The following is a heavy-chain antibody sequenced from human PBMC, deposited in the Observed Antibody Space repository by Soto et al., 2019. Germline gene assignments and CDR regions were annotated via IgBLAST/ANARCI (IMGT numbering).Heavy chain of an antibody. CDR3: AKAHGAYCGGDCYSFDY. Sequence: ESGGGVVQPGRSLRLSCAASGFTFTSYGMHWVRQAPGKGLEWVAVISYDEINKYYADSVKGRFTISRDKSKNTLYLQMNRLRAEDTAVYYCAKAHGAYCGGDCYSFDYWGQGALVTVSS. CDR2: ISYDEINK. D-gene: IGHD2-21*02. J-gene: IGHJ4*02. V-gene: IGHV3-30*18. CDR1: GFTFTSYG.